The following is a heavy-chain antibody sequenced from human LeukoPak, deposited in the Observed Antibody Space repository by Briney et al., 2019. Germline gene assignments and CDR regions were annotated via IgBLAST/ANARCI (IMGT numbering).Heavy chain of an antibody. CDR3: AKLAVAASFDY. CDR2: ISGDGGST. CDR1: GFTFDDYA. D-gene: IGHD6-19*01. Sequence: GGSLRLSCAASGFTFDDYAMHWVRHAPGKGLEWVSLISGDGGSTYYADSVKGRFTISRDDSKNSLYLQMNSLRTEDTALCYCAKLAVAASFDYWGQGTLVTVSS. J-gene: IGHJ4*02. V-gene: IGHV3-43*02.